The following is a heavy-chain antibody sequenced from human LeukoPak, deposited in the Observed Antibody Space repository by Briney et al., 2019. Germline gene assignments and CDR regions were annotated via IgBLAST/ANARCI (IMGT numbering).Heavy chain of an antibody. V-gene: IGHV3-30-3*01. CDR1: GFTFSSYA. J-gene: IGHJ4*02. Sequence: GGSLRLSCAASGFTFSSYAMHWVRQAPGKGLEWVAVISYDGSNKYYADSVKGRFTISRDNSKNTLYLQMNSLRAEDMAVYYCARVSRDMTSPFDYWGQGTLVTVSS. CDR3: ARVSRDMTSPFDY. D-gene: IGHD2-15*01. CDR2: ISYDGSNK.